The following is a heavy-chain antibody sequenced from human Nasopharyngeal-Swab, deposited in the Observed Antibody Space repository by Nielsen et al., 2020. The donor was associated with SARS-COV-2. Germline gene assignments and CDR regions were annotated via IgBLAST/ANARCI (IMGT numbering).Heavy chain of an antibody. CDR2: ISYDGNNK. D-gene: IGHD6-6*01. J-gene: IGHJ4*02. Sequence: GESLKISCAASGFTFSSYGMHWVRQAPGKGLEWVAVISYDGNNKYYADSVKGRFTISRDNSKNTLYLQMNSLRAEDTAVYYCAKGGWYSSSSGNFDYWGQGTLVTVSS. V-gene: IGHV3-30*18. CDR1: GFTFSSYG. CDR3: AKGGWYSSSSGNFDY.